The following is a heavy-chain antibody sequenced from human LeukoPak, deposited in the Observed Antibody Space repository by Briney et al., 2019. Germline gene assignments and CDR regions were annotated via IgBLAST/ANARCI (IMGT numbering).Heavy chain of an antibody. Sequence: SVTVSCKASGGTFSTYTFSWVRRAPGQGLEWMGGIIPIFGTINYAQKFQGRVTITADESASTAYMELSNLRSGDTAMYYCAFPDGDYYDRRGAFRIWGQGTLVTVSS. D-gene: IGHD3-22*01. CDR2: IIPIFGTI. CDR3: AFPDGDYYDRRGAFRI. J-gene: IGHJ3*02. V-gene: IGHV1-69*13. CDR1: GGTFSTYT.